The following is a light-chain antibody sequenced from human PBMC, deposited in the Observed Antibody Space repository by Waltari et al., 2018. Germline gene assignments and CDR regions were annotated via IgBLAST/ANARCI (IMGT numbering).Light chain of an antibody. CDR3: QSYDSSLSGLVV. V-gene: IGLV1-40*01. J-gene: IGLJ2*01. CDR2: RNN. CDR1: SSNLGAPYN. Sequence: QSVLTQPPSVSGAPGQRVTISCTGSSSNLGAPYNVPWYQPLPGTAPKLLIQRNNNRPSGVPDRFSGSKSDTSAYLAITGLQAEDEADYYCQSYDSSLSGLVVFGGGTKLTVL.